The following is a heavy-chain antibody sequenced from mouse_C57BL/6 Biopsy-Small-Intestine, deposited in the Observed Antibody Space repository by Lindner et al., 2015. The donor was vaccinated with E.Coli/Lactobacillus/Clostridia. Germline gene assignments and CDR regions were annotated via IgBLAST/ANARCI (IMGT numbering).Heavy chain of an antibody. Sequence: VQLQESGPELVKPGASVKMSCKASGYTFTDYNMHWVKQSHGKSLEWIGYINPNNGGTSYNRKFKGKATLTVNKSSSTAYMELRSLTSEDSAVYYCAREKVTRYFDVWGTGTTVTVSS. CDR3: AREKVTRYFDV. CDR1: GYTFTDYN. V-gene: IGHV1-22*01. J-gene: IGHJ1*03. D-gene: IGHD2-2*01. CDR2: INPNNGGT.